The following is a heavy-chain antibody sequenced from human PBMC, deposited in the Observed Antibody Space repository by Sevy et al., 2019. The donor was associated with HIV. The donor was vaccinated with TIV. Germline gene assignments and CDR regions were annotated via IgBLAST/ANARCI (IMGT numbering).Heavy chain of an antibody. Sequence: GGSLRLSCGGSGFTFSSYAMNWVRQAPGKGLEWVSAISGSGGSRYYTDSVKGRFTISRDNSKNTLYLQRNSLGAEDSALYYCAKDPTFDSTGPDYWGQGTLVTVSS. D-gene: IGHD3-22*01. J-gene: IGHJ4*02. CDR2: ISGSGGSR. V-gene: IGHV3-23*01. CDR3: AKDPTFDSTGPDY. CDR1: GFTFSSYA.